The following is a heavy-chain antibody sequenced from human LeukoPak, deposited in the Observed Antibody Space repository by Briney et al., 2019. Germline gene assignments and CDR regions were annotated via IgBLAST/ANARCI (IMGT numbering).Heavy chain of an antibody. J-gene: IGHJ4*02. V-gene: IGHV1-69*13. D-gene: IGHD2-21*02. Sequence: ASVKVSCKASGGTFSSYAISWVRQAPGQGLEWMGGIIPIFGTANYAQKFQGRVTITADESTSTAYMELSSLRSEDTAVYYCARALHSIVVVTTGVGYWGQGTLVTVSS. CDR1: GGTFSSYA. CDR3: ARALHSIVVVTTGVGY. CDR2: IIPIFGTA.